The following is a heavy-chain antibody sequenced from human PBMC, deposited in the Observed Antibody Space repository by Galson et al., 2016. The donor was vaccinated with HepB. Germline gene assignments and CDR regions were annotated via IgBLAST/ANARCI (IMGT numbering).Heavy chain of an antibody. Sequence: SLRLSCAASGFTFSSYAMSWVRQAPGKGLQWVSAIGGSGVSRYYADSVKGRFTISRDKSKNTLYWQMNSLSADDTGTYYCVKGGSYGVPFDYWGEGTLVTVSS. D-gene: IGHD3-16*01. CDR1: GFTFSSYA. J-gene: IGHJ4*02. CDR3: VKGGSYGVPFDY. CDR2: IGGSGVSR. V-gene: IGHV3-23*01.